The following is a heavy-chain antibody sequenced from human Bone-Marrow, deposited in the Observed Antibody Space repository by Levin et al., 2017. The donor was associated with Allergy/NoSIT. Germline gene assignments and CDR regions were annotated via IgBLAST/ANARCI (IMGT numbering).Heavy chain of an antibody. CDR2: ISHSGIT. D-gene: IGHD6-13*01. CDR3: GRDVAAAGTREGDY. CDR1: GGSISTTHW. J-gene: IGHJ4*02. V-gene: IGHV4-4*02. Sequence: RAGGSLILSCAVSGGSISTTHWWNWVRQPPGKGLEWIGQISHSGITDYNPSLKSRVTMSLDKSKNQFSLKLTSVTAADTAMYYCGRDVAAAGTREGDYWGQGTLVTVSS.